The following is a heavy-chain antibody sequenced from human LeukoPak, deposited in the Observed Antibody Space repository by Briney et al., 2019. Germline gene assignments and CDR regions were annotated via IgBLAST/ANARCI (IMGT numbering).Heavy chain of an antibody. Sequence: PGGSLRLSCAASGFTFSSYSMNWVRQAPGKGLEWVSYISSSSSTIYYADSVKGRFTISRDNAKNSLYLQMNSLRDEDTAVYYCARGGITMIVVEGDEYFQHWGQGTLVTVSS. J-gene: IGHJ1*01. V-gene: IGHV3-48*02. D-gene: IGHD3-22*01. CDR2: ISSSSSTI. CDR3: ARGGITMIVVEGDEYFQH. CDR1: GFTFSSYS.